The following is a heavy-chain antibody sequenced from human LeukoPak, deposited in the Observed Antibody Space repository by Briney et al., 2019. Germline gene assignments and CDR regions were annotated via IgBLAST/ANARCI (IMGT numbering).Heavy chain of an antibody. J-gene: IGHJ6*03. D-gene: IGHD2-2*01. V-gene: IGHV4-39*07. CDR1: GGSISLSYYY. CDR2: VYYSGTT. Sequence: SETLSLTCSVSGGSISLSYYYWGWIRQPPGKALEWIGSVYYSGTTSYNPSLKSRVTISVDTSKNQFSLKLSSVTAADTAVYYCALIGYCSSTSCRHGYYYYYMDVWGKGTTVTVSS. CDR3: ALIGYCSSTSCRHGYYYYYMDV.